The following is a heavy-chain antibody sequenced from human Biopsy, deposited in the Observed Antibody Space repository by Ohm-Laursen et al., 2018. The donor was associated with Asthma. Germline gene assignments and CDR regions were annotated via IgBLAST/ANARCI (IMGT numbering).Heavy chain of an antibody. D-gene: IGHD5-12*01. V-gene: IGHV1-69*13. CDR2: LIPDLGSA. J-gene: IGHJ6*02. CDR1: GGSFSNFA. CDR3: ARGYSGSDRIVYYYSEWKS. Sequence: VASVKVSCKASGGSFSNFAISWVRQAPRQGLEWMGGLIPDLGSADYAQMFEGRVTITADESTSTAYMELSSLRSEDTAVYYCARGYSGSDRIVYYYSEWKSRAKGPRSPSL.